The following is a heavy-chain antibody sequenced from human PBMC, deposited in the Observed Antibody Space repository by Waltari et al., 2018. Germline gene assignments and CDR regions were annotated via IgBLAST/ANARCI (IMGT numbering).Heavy chain of an antibody. D-gene: IGHD3-10*01. CDR1: GYTFTGYY. J-gene: IGHJ4*02. V-gene: IGHV1-2*02. CDR3: AREPRYSSMVATFDY. Sequence: QVQLVQSGAEVKKPGASVKVSCKASGYTFTGYYMHWVRQAPGQGLEWMGWINPNSGGTNYAQKFQGRVTMTRDTSISTAYMELSRLRSDDTAVYYCAREPRYSSMVATFDYWGQGTLVTVSS. CDR2: INPNSGGT.